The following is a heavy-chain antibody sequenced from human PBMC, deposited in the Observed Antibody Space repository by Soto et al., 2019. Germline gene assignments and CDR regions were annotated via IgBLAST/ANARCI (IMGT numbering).Heavy chain of an antibody. D-gene: IGHD6-6*01. CDR1: GGTFSSYA. CDR2: IIPIFGTA. V-gene: IGHV1-69*01. J-gene: IGHJ6*02. CDR3: GRASSHYYNSYGMDA. Sequence: QVQLVQSGAEVKKPGSSVKVSCKASGGTFSSYAISWVRQAPGQGLEWMGGIIPIFGTANYAQKFQGRVTSTADESTSKADRERGSRGSEDRAVYYGGRASSHYYNSYGMDAWGQGTTVTVS.